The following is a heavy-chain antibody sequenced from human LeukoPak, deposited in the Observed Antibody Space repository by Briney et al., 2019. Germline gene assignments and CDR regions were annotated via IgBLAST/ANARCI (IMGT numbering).Heavy chain of an antibody. V-gene: IGHV1-18*01. J-gene: IGHJ5*02. CDR2: ISAYNGNT. CDR3: ARGYPYYDFWSGYRPTLNWFDP. CDR1: GYTFTSYG. D-gene: IGHD3-3*01. Sequence: ASVTVSCTASGYTFTSYGISWVRQAPGQGLEWMGWISAYNGNTNYAQKLQGRVTMTTDTSTSTAYMELRSLRSDDTAVYYCARGYPYYDFWSGYRPTLNWFDPWGQGTLVTVSS.